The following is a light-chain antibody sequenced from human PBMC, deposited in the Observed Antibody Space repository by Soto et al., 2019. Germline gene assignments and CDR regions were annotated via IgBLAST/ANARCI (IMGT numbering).Light chain of an antibody. V-gene: IGKV3-11*01. CDR2: DAS. J-gene: IGKJ2*02. CDR1: QSVSSY. CDR3: QQRSNWPRGT. Sequence: DIVLIQSPATLSLSPGERATLSCRASQSVSSYLAWYQQKPGQAPRLLIHDASNRATGIPARFSGSGSGPDFTLTISSRETEDFAVYYCQQRSNWPRGTFGQGTKLEMK.